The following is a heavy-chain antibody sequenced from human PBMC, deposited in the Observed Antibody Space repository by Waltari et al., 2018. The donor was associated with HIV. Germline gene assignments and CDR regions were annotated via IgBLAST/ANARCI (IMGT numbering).Heavy chain of an antibody. Sequence: EVQRVESGGGSVQPGGSLRLSCATSGFPFSPYWMHWVRQVPGKGLIWVSRINSDGSSTSYADSVKGRFTISRDNAKNTLYLQMNSLRAEDTAVYYCATSRTFDYWGQGTLVTVSS. CDR3: ATSRTFDY. V-gene: IGHV3-74*01. J-gene: IGHJ4*02. CDR1: GFPFSPYW. CDR2: INSDGSST.